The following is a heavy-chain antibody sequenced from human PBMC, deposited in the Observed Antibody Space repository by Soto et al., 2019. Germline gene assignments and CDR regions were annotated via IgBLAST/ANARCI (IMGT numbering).Heavy chain of an antibody. CDR3: ARDHHDFWSGYKNNYFDY. CDR1: GGSISSGGYY. D-gene: IGHD3-3*01. Sequence: QVQLQESGPGLVKPSQTLSLTCTVSGGSISSGGYYWSWIRQHPGKGLEWIGYIYYSGSTYYNPSLKSRVTISVDTSKNQFSLKLSSVTAADTAVYYCARDHHDFWSGYKNNYFDYWGQGTLVTVSS. CDR2: IYYSGST. J-gene: IGHJ4*02. V-gene: IGHV4-31*03.